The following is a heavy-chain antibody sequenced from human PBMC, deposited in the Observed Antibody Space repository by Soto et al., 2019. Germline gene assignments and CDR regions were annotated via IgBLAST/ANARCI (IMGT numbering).Heavy chain of an antibody. Sequence: GGSLRLSCAASGFSFSNYGMNWVRQAPGQGLEWVASTTTSGDDKYYADSVRGRFTISRDNSKNSLYLQMNSLRAEDTAVYYCARAGGPLIQCWFDYWGQGTLVTVSS. CDR3: ARAGGPLIQCWFDY. D-gene: IGHD3-10*02. CDR1: GFSFSNYG. CDR2: TTTSGDDK. J-gene: IGHJ4*02. V-gene: IGHV3-21*01.